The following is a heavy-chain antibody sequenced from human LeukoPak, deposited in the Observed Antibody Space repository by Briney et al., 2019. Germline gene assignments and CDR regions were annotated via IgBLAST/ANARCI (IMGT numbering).Heavy chain of an antibody. J-gene: IGHJ5*02. Sequence: GGSLRLSCAASGFTFSSYGMHWVRQAPGKGLEWVAFIRYDGSNKYYADSVKGRFTISRDNSKNTLYLQMNTLTVEDTAVYYCAKDRCSRTSCRNLFDPWGQGILVTVSS. D-gene: IGHD2-2*01. V-gene: IGHV3-30*02. CDR1: GFTFSSYG. CDR2: IRYDGSNK. CDR3: AKDRCSRTSCRNLFDP.